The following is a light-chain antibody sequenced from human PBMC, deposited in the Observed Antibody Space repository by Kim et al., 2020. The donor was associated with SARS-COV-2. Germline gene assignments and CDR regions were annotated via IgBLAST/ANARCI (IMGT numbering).Light chain of an antibody. CDR1: DSVDRS. J-gene: IGKJ4*01. CDR2: DAA. Sequence: PGESAALTGRASDSVDRSLAWEQQTPGQAPRLLIYDAAIRAAGIHDRFRASGSGTDFTLTIGSLAPEDFAVYYCQQRGNWPPALTFGGGTKVDIK. CDR3: QQRGNWPPALT. V-gene: IGKV3-11*01.